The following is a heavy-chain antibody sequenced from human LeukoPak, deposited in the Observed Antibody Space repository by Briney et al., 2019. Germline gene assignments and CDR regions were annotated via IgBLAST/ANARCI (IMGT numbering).Heavy chain of an antibody. D-gene: IGHD5-18*01. Sequence: GGSLRLSCAASGYAFNNYAMTWVRQAPGKGLEWVSAINDGGGSRFYADSVKGRFTISRDTSKNTLYLQMNSLRAEDTAVYYCAKVGGQLWPWGFDRWLVPYYFDYWGQGTLVTVSS. J-gene: IGHJ4*02. CDR2: INDGGGSR. V-gene: IGHV3-23*01. CDR1: GYAFNNYA. CDR3: AKVGGQLWPWGFDRWLVPYYFDY.